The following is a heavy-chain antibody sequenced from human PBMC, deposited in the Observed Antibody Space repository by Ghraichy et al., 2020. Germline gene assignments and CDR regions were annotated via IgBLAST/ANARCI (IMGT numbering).Heavy chain of an antibody. CDR3: ARTNYYDSSDSNAGAFDI. J-gene: IGHJ3*02. Sequence: SQTLSLTCTVSGGSISSYYWSWIRQPPGKGLEWIGYIYYSGSTNYNPSLKSRVTISVDTSKNQFSLKLSSVTAADTAVYYCARTNYYDSSDSNAGAFDIWGQGTMVTVSS. CDR1: GGSISSYY. D-gene: IGHD3-22*01. CDR2: IYYSGST. V-gene: IGHV4-59*01.